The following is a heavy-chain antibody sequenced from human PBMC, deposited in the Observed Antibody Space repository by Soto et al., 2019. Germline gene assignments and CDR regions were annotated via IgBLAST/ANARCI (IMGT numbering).Heavy chain of an antibody. V-gene: IGHV1-18*01. D-gene: IGHD2-15*01. J-gene: IGHJ4*02. CDR3: ATEILGYCSGGSCYLCY. Sequence: GASVKVSCKASGYTFTSYGISWVRQAPGQGLEWMGWISAYNGNTNYAQKLQGRVTMTTDTSTSTAYMELRSLRSDDTAVYYCATEILGYCSGGSCYLCYWGQGTQVTVSS. CDR1: GYTFTSYG. CDR2: ISAYNGNT.